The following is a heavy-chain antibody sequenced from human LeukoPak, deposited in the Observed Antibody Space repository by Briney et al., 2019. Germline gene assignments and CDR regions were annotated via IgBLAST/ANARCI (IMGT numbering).Heavy chain of an antibody. CDR2: ISPDGSST. Sequence: PGRSLRLSCVASQFTFKNYWMHLVRQAPGRGLVWLSYISPDGSSTTYADSVRGRFTISRDNAKNTLYLQMNSLRADDTAVYFCATAWSFWGQGTLVTVSS. V-gene: IGHV3-74*03. J-gene: IGHJ4*02. CDR3: ATAWSF. CDR1: QFTFKNYW. D-gene: IGHD2-21*02.